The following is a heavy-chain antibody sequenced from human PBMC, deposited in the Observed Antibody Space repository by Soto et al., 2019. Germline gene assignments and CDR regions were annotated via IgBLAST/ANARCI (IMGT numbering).Heavy chain of an antibody. CDR2: IIPIFGTA. J-gene: IGHJ6*02. V-gene: IGHV1-69*13. D-gene: IGHD2-2*01. Sequence: SVKVSCKACGGTFSSYAISWVRQAPGQGLEWMGGIIPIFGTANYAQKFQGRVTITADESTSTAYMELSSLRSEDTAVYYCASIYCSSTSCYLGRTPYYYYYGMDVWGQGTTVTGSS. CDR1: GGTFSSYA. CDR3: ASIYCSSTSCYLGRTPYYYYYGMDV.